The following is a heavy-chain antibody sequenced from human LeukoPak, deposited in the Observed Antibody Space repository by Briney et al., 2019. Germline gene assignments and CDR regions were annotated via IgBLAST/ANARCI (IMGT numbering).Heavy chain of an antibody. CDR1: GGSVSRSSYY. CDR2: IYHSGST. V-gene: IGHV4-39*07. D-gene: IGHD4-23*01. CDR3: ARDTGTVVDY. Sequence: SETLSLTCTVSGGSVSRSSYYWGWIRQPPGKGLEWIGNIYHSGSTYYNPSLKSRVTTSVDTSKNQFSLKLSSVTAADTAVYYCARDTGTVVDYWGQGTLVTVSS. J-gene: IGHJ4*02.